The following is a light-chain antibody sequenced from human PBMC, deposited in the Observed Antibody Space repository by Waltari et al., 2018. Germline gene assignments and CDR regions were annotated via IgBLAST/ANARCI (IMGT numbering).Light chain of an antibody. CDR3: QQRSTWPILT. J-gene: IGKJ4*01. Sequence: EIVLTQSPATLSLSPGERATLSCRASQSVSNYLAWYQQRPGQAPRLLIYDASDRATGIPGRFNGSGSGTDFTRTISSLEPEDVAIYYCQQRSTWPILTFGGGTKVEVK. CDR2: DAS. CDR1: QSVSNY. V-gene: IGKV3-11*01.